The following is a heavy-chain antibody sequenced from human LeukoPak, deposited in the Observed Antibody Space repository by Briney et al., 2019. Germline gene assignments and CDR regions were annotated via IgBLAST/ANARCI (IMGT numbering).Heavy chain of an antibody. CDR2: INAGNGNT. D-gene: IGHD3-3*01. J-gene: IGHJ4*02. CDR1: GYTFTNYA. CDR3: ASSDYDFWSGFPGFDY. Sequence: GASVKVSCKASGYTFTNYAMHWVRQAPGQGLEWMGWINAGNGNTKYSQKFQGRVTITRDTSASTAYMELSGLRSEDTAVYYCASSDYDFWSGFPGFDYWGQGTLVTVSS. V-gene: IGHV1-3*01.